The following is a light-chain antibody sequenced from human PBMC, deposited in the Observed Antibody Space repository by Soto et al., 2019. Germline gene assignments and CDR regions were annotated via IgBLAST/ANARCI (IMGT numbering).Light chain of an antibody. CDR2: LNSDGSH. Sequence: QSVLTQSPPVSASLGDSVKLTCTLSSGHSSYVIAWHQHQPEKGPRYLMKLNSDGSHSKGDGIPDRFSGSSSGAERYLTIPSLQSEDEADYYCQAWATGVVFGGGTKLTVL. J-gene: IGLJ2*01. V-gene: IGLV4-69*01. CDR1: SGHSSYV. CDR3: QAWATGVV.